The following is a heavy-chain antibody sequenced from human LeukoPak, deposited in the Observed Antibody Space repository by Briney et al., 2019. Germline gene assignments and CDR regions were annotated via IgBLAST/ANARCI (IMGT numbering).Heavy chain of an antibody. D-gene: IGHD5-12*01. CDR1: GGSVSSGSYY. Sequence: PSETLSLTCIVSGGSVSSGSYYWSWIRQPPGKGLEWIGYIYNSVSTNYNPSLKSRVTISVDTSKNQLSLKLSSVTAADTAVYYCVRDLVATIDHHYYGMDVWGQGTTVTVSS. J-gene: IGHJ6*02. CDR2: IYNSVST. CDR3: VRDLVATIDHHYYGMDV. V-gene: IGHV4-61*01.